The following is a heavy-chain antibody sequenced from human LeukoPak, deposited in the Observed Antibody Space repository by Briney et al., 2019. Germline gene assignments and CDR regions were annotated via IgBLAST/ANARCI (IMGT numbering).Heavy chain of an antibody. CDR1: GYTFTSYA. D-gene: IGHD3-3*01. V-gene: IGHV1-3*01. J-gene: IGHJ4*02. CDR2: INAGNGNT. Sequence: ASVKVSCKASGYTFTSYAMHWVRQAPGQRLEWMGWINAGNGNTKYSQKFQGRVTITRDTSASTAYMELSSLRSEDTAVYYCARGPLRWSSYGGLDYWGQGTLVTVSS. CDR3: ARGPLRWSSYGGLDY.